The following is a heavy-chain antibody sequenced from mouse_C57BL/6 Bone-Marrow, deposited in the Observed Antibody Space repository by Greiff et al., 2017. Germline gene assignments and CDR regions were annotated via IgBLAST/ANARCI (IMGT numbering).Heavy chain of an antibody. J-gene: IGHJ4*01. CDR2: IYPSDSET. V-gene: IGHV1-61*01. CDR1: GYTFTSYW. Sequence: QVQLQQPGAELVRPGSSVKLSCKASGYTFTSYWMDWVKQRPGQGLEWIGNIYPSDSETHYNQKFKDKATLTVDKSSSTAYMQLSSLTSEDSAVYYCARGSNWDDAMDYWGQGTSVTVSS. CDR3: ARGSNWDDAMDY. D-gene: IGHD4-1*02.